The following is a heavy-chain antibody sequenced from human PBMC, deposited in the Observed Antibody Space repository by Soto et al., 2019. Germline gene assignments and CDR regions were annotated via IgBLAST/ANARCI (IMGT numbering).Heavy chain of an antibody. CDR3: ARERQWESLPY. V-gene: IGHV1-18*01. CDR1: GYTFRNYG. J-gene: IGHJ4*02. Sequence: QVQLVQSGAEVKKPGASVKVYCKACGYTFRNYGITWVRQAPGQGLEWMGWVSAYNRNTNYAQKFQERVTMTTDTSTSTAYMELRSLRSDDTAIHFCARERQWESLPYWGQGTLVIVSS. CDR2: VSAYNRNT. D-gene: IGHD1-26*01.